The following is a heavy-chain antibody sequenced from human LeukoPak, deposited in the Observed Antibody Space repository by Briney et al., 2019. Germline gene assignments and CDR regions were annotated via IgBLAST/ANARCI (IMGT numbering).Heavy chain of an antibody. Sequence: PGGSLRLSCAASGFTFSSYNMNWVRQAPGKGLEWVSSITSGSSYIYYADSVKGRFTISRDNAKNSLYLQMNSLRAEDTAVYYCARDGITMRILEYWGQGTLVTVSS. J-gene: IGHJ4*02. CDR1: GFTFSSYN. D-gene: IGHD3-10*01. V-gene: IGHV3-21*01. CDR2: ITSGSSYI. CDR3: ARDGITMRILEY.